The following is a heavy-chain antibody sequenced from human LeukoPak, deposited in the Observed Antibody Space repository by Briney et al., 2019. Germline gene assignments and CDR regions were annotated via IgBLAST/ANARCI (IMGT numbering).Heavy chain of an antibody. J-gene: IGHJ2*01. CDR2: IYYSGST. CDR3: ARLARAAGTSIDYWYFDL. D-gene: IGHD6-13*01. V-gene: IGHV4-59*01. CDR1: GGSISSDY. Sequence: PSETLSLTCTVSGGSISSDYWSWIRQSPGKGLEWIAYIYYSGSTNYNPSLKSRITLSVDTSKYHFSLKLSSVTAADTAVYYCARLARAAGTSIDYWYFDLWGRGTLVTVSS.